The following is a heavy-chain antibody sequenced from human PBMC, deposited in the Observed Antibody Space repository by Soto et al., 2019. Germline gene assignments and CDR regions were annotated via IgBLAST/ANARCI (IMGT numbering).Heavy chain of an antibody. J-gene: IGHJ6*02. CDR1: GGSISSYY. Sequence: SETLSLTCTVPGGSISSYYWSWIRQPPGKGLEWIGYIYYSGSTNYNPSLKSRVTISVDTSKNQFSLKLSSVTAADTAVYYCARTFTNYDILTGYYHNYGMDVWGQGTTVTVSS. V-gene: IGHV4-59*01. CDR2: IYYSGST. CDR3: ARTFTNYDILTGYYHNYGMDV. D-gene: IGHD3-9*01.